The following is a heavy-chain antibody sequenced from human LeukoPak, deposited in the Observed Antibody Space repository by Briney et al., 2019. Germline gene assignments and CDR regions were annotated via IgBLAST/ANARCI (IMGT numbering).Heavy chain of an antibody. CDR2: ISSSNLTI. D-gene: IGHD2-2*01. Sequence: PGGSLRLSCAASGFTLSSYSMNWVRQAPGKGLEWISYISSSNLTIYYADSVKGRFTISRDNAENSLYLQMNNLTAEDTAVYYCAKDGIGSTSCYDYWGQGTLVTVSS. CDR1: GFTLSSYS. CDR3: AKDGIGSTSCYDY. J-gene: IGHJ4*02. V-gene: IGHV3-48*01.